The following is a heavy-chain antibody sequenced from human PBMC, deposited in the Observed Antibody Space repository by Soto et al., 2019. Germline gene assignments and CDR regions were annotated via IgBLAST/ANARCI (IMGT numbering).Heavy chain of an antibody. Sequence: QLQLQESGPGLVKPSETLSLTCTVSGGSISSSTYYWGWIRQPPGKGLEWIGSIYYSGSTYYNPSLQSRVTISVDTSKNQFSLKLSSVTAADTAVYYCARHFGWVMPFDYWGQGTLVTVSS. V-gene: IGHV4-39*01. CDR1: GGSISSSTYY. D-gene: IGHD6-19*01. CDR2: IYYSGST. CDR3: ARHFGWVMPFDY. J-gene: IGHJ4*02.